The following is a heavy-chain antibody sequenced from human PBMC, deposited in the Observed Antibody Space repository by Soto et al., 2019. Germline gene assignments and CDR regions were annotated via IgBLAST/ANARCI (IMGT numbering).Heavy chain of an antibody. D-gene: IGHD2-21*02. Sequence: QVQLQESGPGLVKPSETLSLTCTVSGGSISRYYWSWIRQPPGKGLEWIGYMYNTGSTVYNPSFKSQVTISAAXSXNXXSLKLNSVTAADTAVYYCARDLWGYCGTDCYPLDVWGQGTTVTVSS. CDR3: ARDLWGYCGTDCYPLDV. V-gene: IGHV4-59*01. CDR1: GGSISRYY. J-gene: IGHJ6*02. CDR2: MYNTGST.